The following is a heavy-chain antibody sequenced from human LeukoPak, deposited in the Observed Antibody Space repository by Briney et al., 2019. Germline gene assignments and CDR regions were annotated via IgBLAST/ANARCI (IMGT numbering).Heavy chain of an antibody. V-gene: IGHV4-34*01. CDR2: INHLGST. Sequence: SETLSLTCGAYGGSFSGYYYNWIRQSPGKGLEWIAEINHLGSTNYNPSLKSRVAISIDTSKSQFSLRLSSVTAADTAVYYCARGGYNMDWMKDAPDNWGQGTLVTVSS. J-gene: IGHJ4*02. CDR1: GGSFSGYY. D-gene: IGHD3/OR15-3a*01. CDR3: ARGGYNMDWMKDAPDN.